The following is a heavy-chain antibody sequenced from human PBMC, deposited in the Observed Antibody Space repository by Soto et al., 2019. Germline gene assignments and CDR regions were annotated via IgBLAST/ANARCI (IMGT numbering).Heavy chain of an antibody. V-gene: IGHV1-3*05. CDR2: INAGNGNT. D-gene: IGHD4-17*01. Sequence: QVQLVQSGAEEKKPGASVKVSCKASGYTFTSYAMHWVRQAPGQRLEWMGWINAGNGNTKYSQKFQGRVTMTRDTSASSAYMERSSLRSEDTAVYYCASESYGGEFDYWGKGTLVTVSS. CDR1: GYTFTSYA. J-gene: IGHJ4*02. CDR3: ASESYGGEFDY.